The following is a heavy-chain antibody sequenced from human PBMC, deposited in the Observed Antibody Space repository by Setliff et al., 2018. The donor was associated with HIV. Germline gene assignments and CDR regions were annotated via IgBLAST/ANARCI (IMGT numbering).Heavy chain of an antibody. V-gene: IGHV3-23*05. Sequence: QPGGSLSLSCAASTFSVSEYAMSWVRQAPGKGLEWVSAVSNTGRRTFYADSVKGRFTISKDNFENVVYLQMNSLRVDDTAVYYCVKDAYSTGKPGISWGQGTQVTVSS. J-gene: IGHJ4*02. D-gene: IGHD2-8*02. CDR1: TFSVSEYA. CDR3: VKDAYSTGKPGIS. CDR2: VSNTGRRT.